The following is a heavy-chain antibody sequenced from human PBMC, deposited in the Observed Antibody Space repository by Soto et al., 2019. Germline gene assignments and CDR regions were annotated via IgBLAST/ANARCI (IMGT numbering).Heavy chain of an antibody. D-gene: IGHD3-16*01. CDR2: ISGSGGST. J-gene: IGHJ5*02. V-gene: IGHV3-23*01. CDR1: GFTFSSIA. CDR3: AKDASSETGP. Sequence: EVQLLESGGGWVQPGGSLGLSCAAPGFTFSSIAIGWVRQAPGKGLEWVSAISGSGGSTYYADSVKGRFTISRDNSKNTLYLQMNSLRAEDTAVYYCAKDASSETGPWGQGTLVTVSS.